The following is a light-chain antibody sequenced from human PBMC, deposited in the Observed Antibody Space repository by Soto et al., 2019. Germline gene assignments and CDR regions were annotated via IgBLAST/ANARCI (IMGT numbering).Light chain of an antibody. J-gene: IGKJ4*01. CDR2: GAS. CDR1: QSVNIY. V-gene: IGKV3D-15*01. Sequence: EIVMTQSPATLSVSPGERATLSCRASQSVNIYLAWYQQKPGQAPGLLIFGASYRATGIPARFSGSGSGTEFNLTISSLQSEDFAVYFCQQYDDWLRLTFGGGTKVESK. CDR3: QQYDDWLRLT.